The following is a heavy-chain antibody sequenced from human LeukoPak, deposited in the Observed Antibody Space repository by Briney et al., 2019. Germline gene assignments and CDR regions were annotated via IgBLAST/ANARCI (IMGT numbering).Heavy chain of an antibody. Sequence: SETLSLTCTVSGGSVSSDIYYWSWIRQPPGEGLEWVGDVYYSGSTYYNPSLKSRVTISVDTSKNQFSLKLSSVTAADTAVYYCARDRIAAAGNYYYYGMDVWGQGTTVTVSS. J-gene: IGHJ6*02. CDR1: GGSVSSDIYY. CDR2: VYYSGST. D-gene: IGHD6-13*01. CDR3: ARDRIAAAGNYYYYGMDV. V-gene: IGHV4-61*01.